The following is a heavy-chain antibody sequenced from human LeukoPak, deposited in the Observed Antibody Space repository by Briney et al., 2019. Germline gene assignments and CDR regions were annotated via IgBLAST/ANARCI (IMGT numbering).Heavy chain of an antibody. D-gene: IGHD2-2*01. CDR2: IYTSGST. Sequence: SQTLSLTCTVSGVSISSVSYFWSWLRQPAGKGLEWIGRIYTSGSTNYNPSLKSRVTTSIDTSKNQFSLKLSSVTAADTAVYYCARSVVVPAAGYDYWGQGTLVTVSS. CDR3: ARSVVVPAAGYDY. CDR1: GVSISSVSYF. V-gene: IGHV4-61*02. J-gene: IGHJ4*02.